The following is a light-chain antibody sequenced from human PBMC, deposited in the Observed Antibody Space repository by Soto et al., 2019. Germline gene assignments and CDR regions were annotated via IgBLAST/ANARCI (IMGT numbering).Light chain of an antibody. J-gene: IGKJ4*01. CDR1: QGISSW. Sequence: DIQMTPSPSSVSASVGDRVSITCRASQGISSWLDWYQQKPGRAPKLLIYTGSSLQSGVPSRFSGTGSGTDFTLTISSLQPEDVATYYCQQDNSFPLTFGGGTKVDIK. V-gene: IGKV1-12*01. CDR2: TGS. CDR3: QQDNSFPLT.